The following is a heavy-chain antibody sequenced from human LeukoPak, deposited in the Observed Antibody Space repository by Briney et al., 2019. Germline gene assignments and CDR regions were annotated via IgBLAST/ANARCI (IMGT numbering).Heavy chain of an antibody. D-gene: IGHD3-16*01. CDR3: ASSTLYYGMDV. CDR2: IYDSGST. CDR1: GGSISSYY. V-gene: IGHV4-59*08. J-gene: IGHJ6*02. Sequence: SETLSLTCTVSGGSISSYYWSWIRQPPGKGLEWIGYIYDSGSTNYNPSLKSRVTISVDTSKNQFSLKLSSVTAADTAVYYCASSTLYYGMDVWGQGTTVTFSS.